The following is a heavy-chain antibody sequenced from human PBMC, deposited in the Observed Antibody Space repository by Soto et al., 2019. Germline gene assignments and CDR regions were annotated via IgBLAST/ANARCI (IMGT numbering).Heavy chain of an antibody. J-gene: IGHJ4*02. Sequence: EVQLVESGGGLVQPGGSLRLSCAASGFIFSNSNMHWVRQAPGEGLEWVSYISSSSNTIYYADSVKGRFTISRDNAKNSLYLQMNSLRAEDTAVYYCARPSCGGDCYSPVYWGQGTLVTVSS. D-gene: IGHD2-21*02. CDR3: ARPSCGGDCYSPVY. V-gene: IGHV3-48*01. CDR1: GFIFSNSN. CDR2: ISSSSNTI.